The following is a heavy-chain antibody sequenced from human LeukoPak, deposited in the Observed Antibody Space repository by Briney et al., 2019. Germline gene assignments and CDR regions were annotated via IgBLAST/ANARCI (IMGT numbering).Heavy chain of an antibody. V-gene: IGHV3-49*03. D-gene: IGHD3-9*01. CDR1: GFTFGDYA. CDR3: TRDGRYFDWLLRSPLSFDAFDI. CDR2: IRSKAYGGTT. J-gene: IGHJ3*02. Sequence: GGSLRLSCTASGFTFGDYAMSWFRQAPGKGLEWVGFIRSKAYGGTTEYAASVKGRFTISRDDSKSIAYLQMNSLKTEDTAVYYCTRDGRYFDWLLRSPLSFDAFDIWGQGTMVTVSS.